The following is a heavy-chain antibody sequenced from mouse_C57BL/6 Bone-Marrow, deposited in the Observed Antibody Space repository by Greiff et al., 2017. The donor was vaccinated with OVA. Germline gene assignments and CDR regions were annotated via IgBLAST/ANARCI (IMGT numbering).Heavy chain of an antibody. CDR1: GFNFKDDY. V-gene: IGHV14-4*01. Sequence: VQLQQSGAELVRPGASVKLSCTASGFNFKDDYMHWVKERPEQGLEWIGWIDPENGDTEYASKFQGKATITAATSSKTVYLHLSSLTSEATAVYYCTTYRYWGRGTALTVSS. J-gene: IGHJ2*01. CDR3: TTYRY. CDR2: IDPENGDT.